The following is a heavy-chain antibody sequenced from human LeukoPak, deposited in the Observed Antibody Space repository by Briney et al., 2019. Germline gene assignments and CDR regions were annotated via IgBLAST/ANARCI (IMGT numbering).Heavy chain of an antibody. J-gene: IGHJ6*03. CDR2: IYTSGST. CDR1: GGSISSYY. V-gene: IGHV4-4*09. CDR3: ARHPPEHRSIAARPKGDYYYYMDV. D-gene: IGHD6-6*01. Sequence: SETLSLTCTVSGGSISSYYWSWIRQPPGKGLEWIGYIYTSGSTNYNPSLKSRVTISVDTSKNQFSLKLSSVTAADTAVHYCARHPPEHRSIAARPKGDYYYYMDVWGKGTTVTVSS.